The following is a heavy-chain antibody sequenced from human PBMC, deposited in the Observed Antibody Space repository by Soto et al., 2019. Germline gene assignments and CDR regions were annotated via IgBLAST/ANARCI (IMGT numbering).Heavy chain of an antibody. CDR3: ATTGGSRSSSWLDLRT. V-gene: IGHV5-10-1*01. D-gene: IGHD6-13*01. CDR1: GYSFTSYW. Sequence: PGESLKISCKGSGYSFTSYWISWVRQMPGKGLGWMGRIDPSDSYTNYSPSFQGHVTISADKSISTAYLQWSSLKASDTAMYYCATTGGSRSSSWLDLRTWGQGTLVTVSS. J-gene: IGHJ5*02. CDR2: IDPSDSYT.